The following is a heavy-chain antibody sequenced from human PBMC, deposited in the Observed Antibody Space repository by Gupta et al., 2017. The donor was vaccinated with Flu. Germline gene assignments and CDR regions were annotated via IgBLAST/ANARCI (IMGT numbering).Heavy chain of an antibody. CDR3: ARSHFWSGYNLQS. D-gene: IGHD3-3*02. J-gene: IGHJ5*02. CDR1: LSSYG. CDR2: LWYDGSKE. Sequence: LSSYGMHGVRQAPGKGLEWVAVLWYDGSKEYYADSVKGRFTISRDSSKTTLYLQMNSLRAEDTAVYYCARSHFWSGYNLQSWGQGTLVTVSS. V-gene: IGHV3-33*01.